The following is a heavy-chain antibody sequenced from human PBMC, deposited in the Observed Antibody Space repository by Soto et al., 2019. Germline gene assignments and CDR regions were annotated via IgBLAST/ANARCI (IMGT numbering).Heavy chain of an antibody. J-gene: IGHJ6*02. CDR3: ARDPLGDFPDYYYYGMDV. CDR2: INSDGSST. V-gene: IGHV3-74*01. CDR1: GFTFSSYW. D-gene: IGHD4-17*01. Sequence: EGSLRLSCVASGFTFSSYWMHWVRQAPGKGLVWVSRINSDGSSTSYADSVKGRFTISRDNAKNTLYLQMNSLRAEDTAVYYCARDPLGDFPDYYYYGMDVWGQGTTVTVSS.